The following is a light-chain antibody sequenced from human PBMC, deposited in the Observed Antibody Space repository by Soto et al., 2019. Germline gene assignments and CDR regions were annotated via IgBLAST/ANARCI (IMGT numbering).Light chain of an antibody. J-gene: IGLJ2*01. V-gene: IGLV4-69*01. CDR3: QTWGPGIRV. CDR1: SGHSTYA. CDR2: INRDGSH. Sequence: QLVLTQSPSASASLGASVKLTCTLSSGHSTYAIAWHQQQPERGPRCLMRINRDGSHNRGDGIPDRFSGSSSGDERYLTISSLQSEDEADYYCQTWGPGIRVFGGGTKLTVL.